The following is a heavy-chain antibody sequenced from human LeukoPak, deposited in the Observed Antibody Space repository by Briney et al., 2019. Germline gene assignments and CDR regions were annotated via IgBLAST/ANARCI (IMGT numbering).Heavy chain of an antibody. D-gene: IGHD2-15*01. V-gene: IGHV3-30*04. CDR2: ISYDGSNK. CDR3: ARAKVTIDYYYYMDV. J-gene: IGHJ6*03. Sequence: GGSLRLSCAASGFTFSSYAMHWVRQAPGKGLEWVAVISYDGSNKYYADSVKGRFTISRDNAKNSLFLQMNSLRAEDTALYYCARAKVTIDYYYYMDVWGKGTTVTVSS. CDR1: GFTFSSYA.